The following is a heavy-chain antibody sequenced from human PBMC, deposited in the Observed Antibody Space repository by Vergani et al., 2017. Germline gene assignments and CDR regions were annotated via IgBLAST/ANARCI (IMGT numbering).Heavy chain of an antibody. D-gene: IGHD6-6*01. Sequence: QVQLVESGGGVVQPGRSLRLSCAASGFTFSSYGMHWVRQAPGKGLEWVAVIWYDGSNKYYADSVKGRFTISRDNSKNTLYLQMNSLRAEDTAVYYCARDPTSXSSSSWGYYYYMDVWGKGTTVTVSS. CDR3: ARDPTSXSSSSWGYYYYMDV. V-gene: IGHV3-33*01. J-gene: IGHJ6*03. CDR2: IWYDGSNK. CDR1: GFTFSSYG.